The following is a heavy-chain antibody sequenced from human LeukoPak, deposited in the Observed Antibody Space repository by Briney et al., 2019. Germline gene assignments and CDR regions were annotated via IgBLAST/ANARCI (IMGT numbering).Heavy chain of an antibody. CDR1: GGSFSGYY. J-gene: IGHJ4*02. CDR3: AREGSAFDY. V-gene: IGHV4-34*01. D-gene: IGHD1-26*01. CDR2: INHSGST. Sequence: SETLSLTCAVYGGSFSGYYWSWIRQPPGKGLEWIGEINHSGSTNYNPSLKSRVTISVGTSKNQFSLKLSSVTAADTAVYYCAREGSAFDYWGQGTLVTVSS.